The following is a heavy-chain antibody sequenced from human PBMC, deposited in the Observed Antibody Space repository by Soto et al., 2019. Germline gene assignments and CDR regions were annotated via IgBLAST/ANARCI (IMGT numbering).Heavy chain of an antibody. CDR2: IIPIFGTA. Sequence: QVQLVQSGAEVKKPGSSVKVSCKASGGTFSSYAISWVRQAPGQGLEWMGGIIPIFGTAHYAQKFQGRVTIPADXXTXTGXMELSSLRSEGTAVYYCASRDGCNWDYAYYYGMDVWGQGTTVTVSS. CDR3: ASRDGCNWDYAYYYGMDV. V-gene: IGHV1-69*12. D-gene: IGHD2-2*01. J-gene: IGHJ6*02. CDR1: GGTFSSYA.